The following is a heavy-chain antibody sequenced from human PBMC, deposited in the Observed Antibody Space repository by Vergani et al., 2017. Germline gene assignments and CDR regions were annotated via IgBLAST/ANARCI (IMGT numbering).Heavy chain of an antibody. CDR2: ISSNGGST. Sequence: EVQLVESGGGLVQPGGSLRLSCAASGFTFRSYAMHWVRQAPEKGLEFVSAISSNGGSTYYANSVKGRFTISRDNSKNTLHLQMGALRAEDMAVYYCARVGTSFYYYYMDVWGKGTTVTVSS. D-gene: IGHD2-2*01. CDR1: GFTFRSYA. CDR3: ARVGTSFYYYYMDV. V-gene: IGHV3-64*01. J-gene: IGHJ6*03.